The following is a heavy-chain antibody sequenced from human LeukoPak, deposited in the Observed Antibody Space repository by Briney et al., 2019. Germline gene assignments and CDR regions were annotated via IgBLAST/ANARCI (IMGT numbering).Heavy chain of an antibody. Sequence: PGGSLRLSCAASGFTFSSYAMSWVRQAPGKGLEWVSAISGSGGSTSHSDSVRGRFTISRDNSKSTLYLQMNSLRAEDTAVYYCANLGLDSLDVWGQGTTVTVSS. CDR3: ANLGLDSLDV. V-gene: IGHV3-23*01. CDR2: ISGSGGST. CDR1: GFTFSSYA. D-gene: IGHD3/OR15-3a*01. J-gene: IGHJ6*02.